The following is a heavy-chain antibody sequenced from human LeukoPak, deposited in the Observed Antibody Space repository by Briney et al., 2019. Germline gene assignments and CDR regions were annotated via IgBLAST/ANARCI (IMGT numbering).Heavy chain of an antibody. CDR1: GYTLSSYG. V-gene: IGHV1-18*01. J-gene: IGHJ3*02. CDR3: ARLSFSLLGSTANDVFDI. CDR2: IGADSGNT. D-gene: IGHD3-16*01. Sequence: ASGKVSCKGQGYTLSSYGISGVRQPPGQGLKWMEWIGADSGNTKYAQKFQGRFTMTADTSTTTAYMEVGSLRSDDTAVYYCARLSFSLLGSTANDVFDIWGQGTMVTVSS.